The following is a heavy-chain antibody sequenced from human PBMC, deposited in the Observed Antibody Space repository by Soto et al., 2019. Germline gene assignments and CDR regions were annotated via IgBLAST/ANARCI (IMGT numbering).Heavy chain of an antibody. CDR1: GFTFSSYW. Sequence: GGSLRLSCAASGFTFSSYWMSWVRQAPGKGLEWVANIKQDGSEKYYVDSVKGRFTISRDNAKNSLYLQMNSLRAEDTALFFFARPPPPYSSGWYYFDYWGQGTLVTVSS. CDR2: IKQDGSEK. CDR3: ARPPPPYSSGWYYFDY. J-gene: IGHJ4*02. V-gene: IGHV3-7*01. D-gene: IGHD6-19*01.